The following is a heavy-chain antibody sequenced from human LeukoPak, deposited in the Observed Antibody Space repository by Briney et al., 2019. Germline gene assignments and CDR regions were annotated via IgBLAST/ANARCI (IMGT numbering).Heavy chain of an antibody. CDR1: GGSFSGYY. J-gene: IGHJ5*02. CDR3: ASRTVTTTNWFDP. CDR2: INHSGST. Sequence: SETLSLTCAVCGGSFSGYYWSWIRQPPGKGLEWIGEINHSGSTNYNPSLKSRVTISVDTSKNQFSLKLSSVTAADTAVYYCASRTVTTTNWFDPWGQGTLVTVSS. V-gene: IGHV4-34*01. D-gene: IGHD4-17*01.